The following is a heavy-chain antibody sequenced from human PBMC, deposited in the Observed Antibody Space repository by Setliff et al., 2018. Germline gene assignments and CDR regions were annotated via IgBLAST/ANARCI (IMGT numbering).Heavy chain of an antibody. Sequence: GGSLRLSCAASGFTFSNYWMHWVRQAPGKGLVWVSHINRDGSNIRYADSVKGRFTISRDIAKNTLYLQINSLRAGDTAVYYCARAFGGNSDAFDIWGQGTMVTVSS. CDR3: ARAFGGNSDAFDI. D-gene: IGHD2-21*02. CDR2: INRDGSNI. CDR1: GFTFSNYW. J-gene: IGHJ3*02. V-gene: IGHV3-74*01.